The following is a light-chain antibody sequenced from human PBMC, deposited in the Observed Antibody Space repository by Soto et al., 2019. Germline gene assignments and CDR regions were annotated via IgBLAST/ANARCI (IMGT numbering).Light chain of an antibody. CDR2: GAS. CDR1: QTISSSS. Sequence: IVLTQSPGTLSLSPGERATLSCRASQTISSSSLAWYQQKGGQAPRLLIYGASSRATGIPDRFSGSGSGTDFTLTISRLEPEDFAVYYCQQYGRSPTTFGQGTKVDIK. V-gene: IGKV3-20*01. J-gene: IGKJ1*01. CDR3: QQYGRSPTT.